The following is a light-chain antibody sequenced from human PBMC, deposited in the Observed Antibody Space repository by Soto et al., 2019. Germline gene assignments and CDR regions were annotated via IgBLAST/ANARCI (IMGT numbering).Light chain of an antibody. J-gene: IGKJ1*01. Sequence: IAVTQSPSSLAASVGDRVTITCRASQTISTYVNWYRQKSGAAPELLIYDASTLQSGVPSRFRGGGSGTDFTLTISSLQLDDFATYYCQQSYNTPLTFGQGTKVEI. CDR1: QTISTY. CDR3: QQSYNTPLT. V-gene: IGKV1-39*01. CDR2: DAS.